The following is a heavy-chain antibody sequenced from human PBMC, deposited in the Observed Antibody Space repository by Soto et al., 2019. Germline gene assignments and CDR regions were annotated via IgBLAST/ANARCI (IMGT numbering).Heavy chain of an antibody. V-gene: IGHV3-74*01. CDR3: ARGGDPDY. CDR2: PPTDGSHP. Sequence: EVQLVESGGGLVQPGGSLRLSCVASGFKFDYYWMHWVRQAPGGGLMWISRPPTDGSHPAYADSVKGRFTISRDNAKNTLYLQMNKLRVEDTAVYYCARGGDPDYWGQGTLVTVSS. D-gene: IGHD2-21*02. J-gene: IGHJ4*02. CDR1: GFKFDYYW.